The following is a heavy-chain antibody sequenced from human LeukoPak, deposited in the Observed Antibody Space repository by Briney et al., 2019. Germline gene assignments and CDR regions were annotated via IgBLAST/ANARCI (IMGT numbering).Heavy chain of an antibody. Sequence: GGSLRLSCAASRFTFSTYSMNWARQAPGKGLEWVASINHNGNVNYYVDSVKGRFTISRDNAKNSLYLQMSNLRAEDTAVYFCARGGGLDVWGRGATVTVSS. D-gene: IGHD3-16*01. J-gene: IGHJ6*02. CDR2: INHNGNVN. CDR1: RFTFSTYS. CDR3: ARGGGLDV. V-gene: IGHV3-7*03.